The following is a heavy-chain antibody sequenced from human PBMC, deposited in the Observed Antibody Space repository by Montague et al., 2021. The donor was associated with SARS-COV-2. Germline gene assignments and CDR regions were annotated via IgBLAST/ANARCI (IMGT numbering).Heavy chain of an antibody. D-gene: IGHD3-16*01. CDR2: IHWNDDK. CDR3: AHKRSGLPFEFGY. Sequence: WIRQSPGKALECLALIHWNDDKRYSPSLKNRLTVTKDTSKNQVVLTMTNMDPVDTATYYCAHKRSGLPFEFGYWGQGALVTVS. J-gene: IGHJ4*02. V-gene: IGHV2-5*01.